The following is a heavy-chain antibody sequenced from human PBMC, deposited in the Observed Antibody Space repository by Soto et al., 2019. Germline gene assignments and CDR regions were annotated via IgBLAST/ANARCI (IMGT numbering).Heavy chain of an antibody. CDR2: INHCGST. D-gene: IGHD2-15*01. J-gene: IGHJ3*02. CDR3: ARAGVVVAAIGYLNAFAI. Sequence: QGQLQQWGAGLLKPSETLSLTGAVYGGSFSGYYWSWIRQPPGKGLEWVGEINHCGSTNYKPSLKRRVTISVDTSKNQFSLKLSSVTAADTAVYYCARAGVVVAAIGYLNAFAIWGQGTMVTVSS. V-gene: IGHV4-34*01. CDR1: GGSFSGYY.